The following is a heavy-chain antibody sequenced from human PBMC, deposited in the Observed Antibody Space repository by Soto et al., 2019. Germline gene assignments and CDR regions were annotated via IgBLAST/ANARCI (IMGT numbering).Heavy chain of an antibody. CDR1: GYTFTSYG. CDR2: TSANSGDT. D-gene: IGHD2-15*01. CDR3: ARDFRSSCTGSSCIYFDY. Sequence: ASVKVSCKASGYTFTSYGFSWVRQAPGQGLEWVGWTSANSGDTNSARKFQGRVTLTTDTSTGTAYMDLTSLRSDDTAVYYCARDFRSSCTGSSCIYFDYWGQGTQVTVSS. V-gene: IGHV1-18*01. J-gene: IGHJ4*02.